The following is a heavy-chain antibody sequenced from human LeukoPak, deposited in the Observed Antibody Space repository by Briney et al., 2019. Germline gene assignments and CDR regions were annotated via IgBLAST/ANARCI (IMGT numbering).Heavy chain of an antibody. CDR2: IYHSGST. V-gene: IGHV4-38-2*02. J-gene: IGHJ6*03. CDR1: GYSISSGYY. CDR3: ARDRVSGYGIGLYYYYMDV. D-gene: IGHD5-12*01. Sequence: SETLSLTCAVSGYSISSGYYWGWIRQPPGKGLEWIGSIYHSGSTYYNPSLKSRVTISVDTSKNQFSLKLSSVTAADTAVYYCARDRVSGYGIGLYYYYMDVWGKGTTVTVSS.